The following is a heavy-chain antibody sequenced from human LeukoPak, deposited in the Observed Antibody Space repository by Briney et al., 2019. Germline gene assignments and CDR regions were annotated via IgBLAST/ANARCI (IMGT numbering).Heavy chain of an antibody. CDR2: IYHSGST. CDR1: GYSISSGYY. D-gene: IGHD3-22*01. V-gene: IGHV4-38-2*02. CDR3: ARGGSGYYYFDY. Sequence: SETLSLTCTVSGYSISSGYYWGWIRQPPGKGLEWIGSIYHSGSTYYNPSLKSRVTISVDTSKNQFSLKLSSVTAADTAVYYCARGGSGYYYFDYWGQGTLVTVSS. J-gene: IGHJ4*02.